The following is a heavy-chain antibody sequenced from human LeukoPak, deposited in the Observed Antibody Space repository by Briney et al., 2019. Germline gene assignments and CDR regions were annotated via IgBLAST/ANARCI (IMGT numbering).Heavy chain of an antibody. J-gene: IGHJ4*02. D-gene: IGHD6-19*01. CDR3: ASIAVAGPLDYFDY. Sequence: ASVKVSCKASGYTFTGYYMHWVRQAPGQGLEWMGWINPNSGGTNYAQKFQGRVTMTRDTSISTAYMELSRLRSDDTAVYYCASIAVAGPLDYFDYWGQGTLVTVSS. V-gene: IGHV1-2*02. CDR2: INPNSGGT. CDR1: GYTFTGYY.